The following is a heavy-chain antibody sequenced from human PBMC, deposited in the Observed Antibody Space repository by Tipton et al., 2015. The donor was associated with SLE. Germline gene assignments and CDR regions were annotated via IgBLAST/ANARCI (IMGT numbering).Heavy chain of an antibody. CDR1: GGSISSSSYY. CDR2: INSDGSST. J-gene: IGHJ4*02. D-gene: IGHD2-15*01. CDR3: ASPLFLGYCSGGSCYPGC. Sequence: SLRLSCTVSGGSISSSSYYWGWIRQPPGKGLEWVSRINSDGSSTSYADSVKGRFTISRDNAKNTLYLQMNSLRAEDTAVYYCASPLFLGYCSGGSCYPGCWGQGTLVTVSS. V-gene: IGHV3-74*01.